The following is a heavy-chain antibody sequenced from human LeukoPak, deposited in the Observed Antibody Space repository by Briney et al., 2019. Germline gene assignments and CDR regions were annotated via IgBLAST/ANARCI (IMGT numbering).Heavy chain of an antibody. CDR2: ISSSSSTI. D-gene: IGHD3-10*01. CDR3: TSAYYYGSGSYP. J-gene: IGHJ5*02. V-gene: IGHV3-48*01. Sequence: GGSLRLSCAASGFTFSSYSMNWVRQAPGKGLEWVSYISSSSSTIYYADSVKDRFTISRDNAKNSLYLQMNSLRAEDTAVYYCTSAYYYGSGSYPRGQGTLVTVSS. CDR1: GFTFSSYS.